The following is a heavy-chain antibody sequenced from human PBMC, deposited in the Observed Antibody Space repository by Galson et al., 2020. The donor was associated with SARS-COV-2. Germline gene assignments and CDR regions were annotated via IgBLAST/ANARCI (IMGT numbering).Heavy chain of an antibody. D-gene: IGHD3-9*01. CDR1: GYSFTSYW. CDR2: IYPGDSDT. J-gene: IGHJ5*02. Sequence: GESLKISCKGSGYSFTSYWIGWVRQMPGKGLEWMGIIYPGDSDTRYSPSFQGQVTISADKSISTAYLQWSSLKASDTAMYYCARRAKDYDIWTCYYLSWFDPWGQGTLVTVSS. V-gene: IGHV5-51*01. CDR3: ARRAKDYDIWTCYYLSWFDP.